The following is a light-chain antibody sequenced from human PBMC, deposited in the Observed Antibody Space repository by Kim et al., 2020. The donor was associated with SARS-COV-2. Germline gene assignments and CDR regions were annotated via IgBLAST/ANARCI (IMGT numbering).Light chain of an antibody. V-gene: IGLV3-1*01. Sequence: SASTGETATSSCTGDNLQFKYFCWYQQTAGHSPVLVLYQANDRPSGIPERFAGTNSGNTAILTISGTQAMDEADYYCQVLDNSLGVFGAGTQLTVL. CDR2: QAN. J-gene: IGLJ2*01. CDR3: QVLDNSLGV. CDR1: NLQFKY.